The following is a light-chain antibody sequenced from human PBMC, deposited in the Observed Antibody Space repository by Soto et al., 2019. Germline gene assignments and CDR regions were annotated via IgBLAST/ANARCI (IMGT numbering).Light chain of an antibody. Sequence: DIQMTQSPSSLSASVGDRVTITCRASQSISSYLNWYQQKPGXAPXFLIYAASNLQSGVPSRFSGSGSGTDFTRTVNSLQPEDFATYYCQQSYTSPITFGQGTRLEIK. CDR1: QSISSY. CDR2: AAS. CDR3: QQSYTSPIT. J-gene: IGKJ5*01. V-gene: IGKV1-39*01.